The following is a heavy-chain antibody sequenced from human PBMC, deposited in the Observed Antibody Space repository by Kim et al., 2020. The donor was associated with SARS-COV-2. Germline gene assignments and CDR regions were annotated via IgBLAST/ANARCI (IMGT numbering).Heavy chain of an antibody. D-gene: IGHD1-26*01. J-gene: IGHJ4*02. CDR3: LNRTGSTTYYFFAF. V-gene: IGHV3-23*01. CDR2: LISSGDST. Sequence: GGSLRLSCVASGFTFSRYAMSWVRQAPGKGLEWVSPLISSGDSTFYADSVKGRFTISRDSSKNTLYLHMNNLRAEDMAISYCLNRTGSTTYYFFAFWCQG. CDR1: GFTFSRYA.